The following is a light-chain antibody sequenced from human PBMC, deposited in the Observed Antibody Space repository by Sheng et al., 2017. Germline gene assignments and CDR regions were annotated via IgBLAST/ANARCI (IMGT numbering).Light chain of an antibody. CDR3: QVWDSNTDHLV. J-gene: IGLJ2*01. CDR1: SVGSDS. CDR2: DDS. Sequence: SYELTQPPSVSVAPGQTARISCGGDSVGSDSVHWYQQKPGQAPILVVFDDSDRPSGIPERFSGSTSGNTATLTVSRVEAGDEADYYCQVWDSNTDHLVFGGGTKLTVL. V-gene: IGLV3-21*02.